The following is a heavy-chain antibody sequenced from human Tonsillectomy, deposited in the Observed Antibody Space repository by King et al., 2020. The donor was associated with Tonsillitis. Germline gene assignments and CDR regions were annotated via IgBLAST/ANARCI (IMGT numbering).Heavy chain of an antibody. Sequence: VQLVESGGGLVQPGGALRLSCAASGFTLRGYLMHWVRQTPGEGLWWVLRITSEGGSPRYAESLKGRFTISRDNAKNTLYLQMNSLRAEDTAVYSCARTRSGSYFDCWGQGTLVTVSS. J-gene: IGHJ4*02. D-gene: IGHD1-26*01. CDR3: ARTRSGSYFDC. CDR2: ITSEGGSP. V-gene: IGHV3-74*01. CDR1: GFTLRGYL.